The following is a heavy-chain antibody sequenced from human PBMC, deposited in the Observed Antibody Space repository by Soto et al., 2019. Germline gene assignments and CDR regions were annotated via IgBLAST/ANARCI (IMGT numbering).Heavy chain of an antibody. V-gene: IGHV1-69*01. CDR1: GGTFSSYA. CDR2: IIPIFGTA. D-gene: IGHD1-26*01. Sequence: QVQLVQSGAEVKKPGSSVKVSCKASGGTFSSYAISWVRQAPGQGLEWMGGIIPIFGTANYAQKFQGRVTITADESTSTAYMELSSMRSEDTAVYYCARVIVGATTRDYVMDVWGQGTTVTVSS. CDR3: ARVIVGATTRDYVMDV. J-gene: IGHJ6*02.